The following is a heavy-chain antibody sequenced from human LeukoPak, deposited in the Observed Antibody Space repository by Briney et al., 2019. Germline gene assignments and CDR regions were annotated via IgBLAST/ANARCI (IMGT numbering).Heavy chain of an antibody. J-gene: IGHJ3*01. CDR3: ARISSSNWYNERGAFDV. V-gene: IGHV4-39*07. Sequence: SETLSLTCTVSGGSISSSSYYWGWIRQPPGKGLEWIGRIYYSGSTYYSPSLKSRVTISVDTSKNQFSLKLRSVTAADTAVYYCARISSSNWYNERGAFDVWGQGTMVTVSS. CDR2: IYYSGST. D-gene: IGHD6-13*01. CDR1: GGSISSSSYY.